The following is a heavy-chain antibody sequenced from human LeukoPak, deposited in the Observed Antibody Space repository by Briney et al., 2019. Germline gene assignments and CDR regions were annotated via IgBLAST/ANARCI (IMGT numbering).Heavy chain of an antibody. CDR1: GYTFTGYY. J-gene: IGHJ3*02. D-gene: IGHD3-10*01. CDR2: INPNSGGT. CDR3: ARDSILVRFGERGAFDI. V-gene: IGHV1-2*02. Sequence: GASVKVSCKASGYTFTGYYMHWVQQAPGQGLEWMGWINPNSGGTNYAQKFQGRVTMTRDTSISTAYMELSRLRSDDTAVYYCARDSILVRFGERGAFDIWGQGTMVTVSS.